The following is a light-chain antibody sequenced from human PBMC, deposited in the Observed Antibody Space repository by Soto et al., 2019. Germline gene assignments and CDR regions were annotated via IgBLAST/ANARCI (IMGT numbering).Light chain of an antibody. V-gene: IGKV3-11*01. CDR3: QQRKIWPPLT. CDR1: QNIERY. CDR2: DAS. J-gene: IGKJ5*01. Sequence: EIVLTQSPATLSLSPGERATLSCRASQNIERYLAWYQQKPGQAPRLLIYDASNRATGIPARFSGSGSGTDFPLTITSLEPEDFAVYYCQQRKIWPPLTFGQGTRLEIK.